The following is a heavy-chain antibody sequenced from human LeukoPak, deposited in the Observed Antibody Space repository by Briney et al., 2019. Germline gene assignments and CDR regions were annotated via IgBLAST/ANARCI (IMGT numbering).Heavy chain of an antibody. D-gene: IGHD3-16*01. CDR2: IYYSGST. CDR3: ARDRGGEQTVLYY. Sequence: SETLTFTCTVSGISISSYYWSWIRQPPGKGLEWIGYIYYSGSTNYNPSLKSRVTISVGTSKNQFSLKLSSMTAADTAVYYCARDRGGEQTVLYYAGQGTLVTVSS. V-gene: IGHV4-59*01. CDR1: GISISSYY. J-gene: IGHJ4*02.